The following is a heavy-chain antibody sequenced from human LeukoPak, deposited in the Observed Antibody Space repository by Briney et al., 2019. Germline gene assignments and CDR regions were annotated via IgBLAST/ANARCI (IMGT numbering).Heavy chain of an antibody. J-gene: IGHJ3*02. D-gene: IGHD6-25*01. V-gene: IGHV4-28*01. CDR2: IYYTGNT. CDR1: GYSINNTNW. Sequence: PSETLSLTCAVSGYSINNTNWWGWIRQPPGKGLEWIGYIYYTGNTYYNPSLKSRVTMSLDTSKNQFSLRLSSVTAVDTAVYCCARTSSVRAAAFDIWGQGTMVTVSS. CDR3: ARTSSVRAAAFDI.